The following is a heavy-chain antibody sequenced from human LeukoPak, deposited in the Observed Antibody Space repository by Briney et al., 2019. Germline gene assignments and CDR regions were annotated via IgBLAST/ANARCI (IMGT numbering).Heavy chain of an antibody. CDR1: GGTFSSCA. D-gene: IGHD2-2*01. CDR2: IIPIFGIA. V-gene: IGHV1-69*04. Sequence: GSSVKVSCKASGGTFSSCAISWVRQAPGQGLEWMGRIIPIFGIANYAQKFQGRVTITADKSTSTAYMELSSLRSEDTAVYYCARDKCSSTSCYGHFDYWGQGTLVTVSS. CDR3: ARDKCSSTSCYGHFDY. J-gene: IGHJ4*02.